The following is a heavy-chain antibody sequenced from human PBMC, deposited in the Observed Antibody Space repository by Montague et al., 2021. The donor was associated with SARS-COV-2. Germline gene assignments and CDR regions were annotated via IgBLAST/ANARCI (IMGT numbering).Heavy chain of an antibody. CDR2: IYYSGST. D-gene: IGHD3-9*01. Sequence: SETLSLTCTVSGGSISSSSYYWGWIRQPPGMGLEWIGCIYYSGSTYYTPSLKSRVTISVDTSKNQFSLKLSSVTAADTAVYYCARHVYDILTGYYTYWYFDLWGRGTLVTVSS. V-gene: IGHV4-39*01. J-gene: IGHJ2*01. CDR3: ARHVYDILTGYYTYWYFDL. CDR1: GGSISSSSYY.